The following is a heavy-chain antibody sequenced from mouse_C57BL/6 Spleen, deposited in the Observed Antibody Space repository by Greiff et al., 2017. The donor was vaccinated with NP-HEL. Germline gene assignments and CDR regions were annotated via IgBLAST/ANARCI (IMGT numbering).Heavy chain of an antibody. D-gene: IGHD2-3*01. CDR2: IDPSDSYT. V-gene: IGHV1-50*01. CDR3: ARADGYPWYFDV. J-gene: IGHJ1*03. Sequence: VQLQQPGAELVKPGASVKLSCKASGYTFTSYWMQWVKQRPGQGLEWIGEIDPSDSYTNYNQKFKGKATLTVDTSSSTAYMQLSSLTSEDSAVYYCARADGYPWYFDVWGTGTTVTVSS. CDR1: GYTFTSYW.